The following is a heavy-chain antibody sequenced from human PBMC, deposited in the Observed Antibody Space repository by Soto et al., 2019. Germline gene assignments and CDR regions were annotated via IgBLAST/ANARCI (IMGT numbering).Heavy chain of an antibody. V-gene: IGHV1-69*12. CDR3: ASSMVPPDGFSGTDV. CDR2: IIPIFGTA. J-gene: IGHJ6*02. CDR1: GGTFSSYA. D-gene: IGHD3-10*01. Sequence: QVQLVQSGAEVKKPGSSVKVSCKASGGTFSSYAISWVRQAPGQGLEWMGGIIPIFGTANYAQKFQGRVTITADESTSTAYLELGILRFEGMDVYYRASSMVPPDGFSGTDVWGQENPVTVPS.